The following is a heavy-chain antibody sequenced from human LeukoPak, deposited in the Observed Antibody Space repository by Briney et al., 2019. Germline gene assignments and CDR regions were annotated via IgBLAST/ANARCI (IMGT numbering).Heavy chain of an antibody. CDR1: GFTFSSYW. V-gene: IGHV3-74*03. D-gene: IGHD3-16*02. CDR3: AKDIVSAFGGIIVIPRAFDI. Sequence: PGGSLRLSCAASGFTFSSYWMHWVRQAPGKGLVWVSRVNEDGSFTTYADSVKGRFTISRDNAKNSLYLQMNSLRTEDTALYYCAKDIVSAFGGIIVIPRAFDIWGQGTMVTVSS. J-gene: IGHJ3*02. CDR2: VNEDGSFT.